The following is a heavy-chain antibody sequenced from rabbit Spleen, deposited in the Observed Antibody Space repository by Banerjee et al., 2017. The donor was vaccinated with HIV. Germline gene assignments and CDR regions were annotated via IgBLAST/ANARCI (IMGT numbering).Heavy chain of an antibody. V-gene: IGHV1S45*01. Sequence: QEHLVESGGGLVQPGGSLKLSCKASRFDFNSGGVSWVRQAPGKGLEWIACINAATAKPVYATWAKGRFTISRTSSTTVTLRMTSLTAADTATYFCARDLAGVIGWNFYLWGPGTLVTVS. CDR1: RFDFNSGG. J-gene: IGHJ4*01. CDR3: ARDLAGVIGWNFYL. CDR2: INAATAKP. D-gene: IGHD4-1*01.